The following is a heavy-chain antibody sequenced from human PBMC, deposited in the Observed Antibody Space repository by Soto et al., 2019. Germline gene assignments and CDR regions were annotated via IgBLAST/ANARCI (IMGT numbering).Heavy chain of an antibody. J-gene: IGHJ4*02. Sequence: GASVKVSCAASGFTFSSYAMSWVRQAPGKGLEWVSAISGSGGSTYYADSVKGRFTISRDNSKNTLYLQMNSLRAEDTAVYYCAKAYYYDSSGYFDYWGQGTLVTVSS. CDR1: GFTFSSYA. V-gene: IGHV3-23*01. D-gene: IGHD3-22*01. CDR2: ISGSGGST. CDR3: AKAYYYDSSGYFDY.